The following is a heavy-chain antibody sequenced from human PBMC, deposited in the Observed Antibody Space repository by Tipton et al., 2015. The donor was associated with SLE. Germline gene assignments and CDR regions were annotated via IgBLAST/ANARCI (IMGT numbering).Heavy chain of an antibody. CDR1: GFTFLSHG. V-gene: IGHV3-30*02. CDR3: AKDIKSFMVVSAFDI. Sequence: GSLRLSCSASGFTFLSHGMHWVRQTPGKGLEWVAFVRFDAKNTYYADSVKGRFTISRDNSKATVFLQMNSLRPEDTALYYCAKDIKSFMVVSAFDIWGHGTMVTVSS. CDR2: VRFDAKNT. D-gene: IGHD2-15*01. J-gene: IGHJ3*02.